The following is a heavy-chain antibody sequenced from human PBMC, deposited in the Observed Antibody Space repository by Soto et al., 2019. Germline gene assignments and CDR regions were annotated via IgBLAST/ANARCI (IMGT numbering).Heavy chain of an antibody. Sequence: QVQLVQSGAEVKKPGSSVKVSCKASGGTFSSYAISWVRQAPGQGLEWMGGIIPIFGTANYAQKFQGRVTITADESTNTAYMELSSLRSEDTAVYYCARDFSAYCGGDCYSPSLDYWGQGTLVTVSS. CDR1: GGTFSSYA. D-gene: IGHD2-21*02. CDR3: ARDFSAYCGGDCYSPSLDY. V-gene: IGHV1-69*01. J-gene: IGHJ4*02. CDR2: IIPIFGTA.